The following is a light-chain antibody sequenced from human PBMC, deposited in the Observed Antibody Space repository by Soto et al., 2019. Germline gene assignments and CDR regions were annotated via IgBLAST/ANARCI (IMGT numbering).Light chain of an antibody. V-gene: IGKV3D-11*01. Sequence: LTQSPATLSLCPGERATLSRRPSQCIRTSLACYQQKPGQPPRLVVYDSTLRANGVPDRFGGGRAGTEFTITITKLDPQDFAVYYCQQRNVRPTITLGQGTRREI. CDR3: QQRNVRPTIT. CDR1: QCIRTS. J-gene: IGKJ5*01. CDR2: DST.